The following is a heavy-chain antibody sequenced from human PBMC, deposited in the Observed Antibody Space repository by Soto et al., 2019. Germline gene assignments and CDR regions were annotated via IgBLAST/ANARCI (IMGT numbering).Heavy chain of an antibody. Sequence: ASVKGSCKVAGYTLTEISGHWGRQAPGKGLEWMGGFDPEDGETIYAQKFQGRVTMTEDTSTDTAYMELSSLRSEDTAVYYCATDLGDSICYYCGQATLVTVS. V-gene: IGHV1-24*01. CDR1: GYTLTEIS. CDR2: FDPEDGET. J-gene: IGHJ4*02. CDR3: ATDLGDSICYY. D-gene: IGHD3-22*01.